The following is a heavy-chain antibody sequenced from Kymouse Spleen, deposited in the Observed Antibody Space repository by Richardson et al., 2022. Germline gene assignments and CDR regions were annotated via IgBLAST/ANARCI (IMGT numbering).Heavy chain of an antibody. CDR2: INHSGST. CDR3: ARYSSGWDVEGYYGMDV. V-gene: IGHV4-34*01. CDR1: GGSFSGYY. D-gene: IGHD6-19*01. Sequence: QVQLQQWGAGLLKPSETLSLTCAVYGGSFSGYYWSWIRQPPGKGLEWIGEINHSGSTNYNPSLKSRVTISVDTSKNQFSLKLSSVTAADTAVYYCARYSSGWDVEGYYGMDVWGQGTTVTVSS. J-gene: IGHJ6*02.